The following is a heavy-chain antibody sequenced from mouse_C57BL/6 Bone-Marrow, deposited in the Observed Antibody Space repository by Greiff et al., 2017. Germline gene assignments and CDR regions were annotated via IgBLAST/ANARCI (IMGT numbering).Heavy chain of an antibody. CDR3: ARPYAMDY. V-gene: IGHV1-9*01. CDR1: GYTFTGYW. J-gene: IGHJ4*01. CDR2: ILPGSGST. Sequence: VKLVESGAELMKPGASVKLSCKATGYTFTGYWIEWVKQRPGHGLEWIGEILPGSGSTNYNEKFEGKATFTADTSSNTAYMQLSSLTTGGSAIYYCARPYAMDYWGQGTSVTVSS.